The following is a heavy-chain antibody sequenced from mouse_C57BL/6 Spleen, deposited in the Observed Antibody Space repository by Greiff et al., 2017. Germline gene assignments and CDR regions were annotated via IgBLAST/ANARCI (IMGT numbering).Heavy chain of an antibody. Sequence: VMLVESGPELVKPGASVKISCKASGYAFSSSWMNWVKQRPGKGLEWIGRIYPGDGDTNYNGKFKGKATLTADKSSSTAYMQLSSLTSEDSAVYFCARSPYYSNPFAYWGQGTLVTVSA. CDR1: GYAFSSSW. CDR3: ARSPYYSNPFAY. D-gene: IGHD2-5*01. V-gene: IGHV1-82*01. CDR2: IYPGDGDT. J-gene: IGHJ3*01.